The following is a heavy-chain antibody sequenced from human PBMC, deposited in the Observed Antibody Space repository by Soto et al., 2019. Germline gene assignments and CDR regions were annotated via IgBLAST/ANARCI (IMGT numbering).Heavy chain of an antibody. CDR2: ISGSGGST. D-gene: IGHD3-10*01. CDR1: GFTFSSYA. J-gene: IGHJ6*02. CDR3: AKDLTTMVRGVNEYYYYYYGMDV. V-gene: IGHV3-23*01. Sequence: GGSLRLSCAASGFTFSSYAMSWVRQAPGKGLEWVSAISGSGGSTYYADSVKGRFTISRDNSKNTLYLQMNSLRAEDTAVYYCAKDLTTMVRGVNEYYYYYYGMDVWGQGTTVTVSS.